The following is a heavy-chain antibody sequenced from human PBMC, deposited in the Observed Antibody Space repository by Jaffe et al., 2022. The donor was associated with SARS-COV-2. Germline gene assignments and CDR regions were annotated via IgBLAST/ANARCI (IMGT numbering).Heavy chain of an antibody. J-gene: IGHJ5*02. CDR1: GFSISSNNC. Sequence: QAQLQESGPGLVKPSGTLSLTCAVSGFSISSNNCWGWVRQPPGKGLEWIADVYHTGVTSYNPSLKSRVTISADKTKNQFSLKLASVTGADTAVYYCARISQMIDGAGYRTFTSWGQGTLVTVSS. CDR2: VYHTGVT. CDR3: ARISQMIDGAGYRTFTS. V-gene: IGHV4-4*02. D-gene: IGHD3-9*01.